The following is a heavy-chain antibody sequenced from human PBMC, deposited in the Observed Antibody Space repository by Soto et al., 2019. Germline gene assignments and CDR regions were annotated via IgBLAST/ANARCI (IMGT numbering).Heavy chain of an antibody. J-gene: IGHJ6*02. V-gene: IGHV3-33*01. D-gene: IGHD3-10*01. Sequence: QVQLVESGGGVVQPGRSLRLSCAASGFTFSNYGMHWVRQAPGKGLEWVAVIWFDGSNKYYGDSVKGRFTISRDNSTNMVYLQMNSLTAEDTAVYYCARDLNLGRLTLVYYNYGMDVWGQGTTVTVSS. CDR2: IWFDGSNK. CDR1: GFTFSNYG. CDR3: ARDLNLGRLTLVYYNYGMDV.